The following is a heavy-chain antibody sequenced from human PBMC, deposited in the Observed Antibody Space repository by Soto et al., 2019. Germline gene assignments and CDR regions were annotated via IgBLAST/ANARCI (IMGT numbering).Heavy chain of an antibody. CDR1: GFTFSSYW. CDR2: INSDGSST. Sequence: PGGSLRLSCAASGFTFSSYWMHWVRQAPGKGLVWVSRINSDGSSTSYADSVKGRFTISRDNAKNTLYLQMNSLRAEDTAVYYCARVSTKRAIFGHYYYYYGMDVWGQGTTVTVSS. D-gene: IGHD3-3*01. V-gene: IGHV3-74*01. CDR3: ARVSTKRAIFGHYYYYYGMDV. J-gene: IGHJ6*02.